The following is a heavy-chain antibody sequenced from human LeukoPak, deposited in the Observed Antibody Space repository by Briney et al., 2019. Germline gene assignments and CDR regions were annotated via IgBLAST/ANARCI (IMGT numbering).Heavy chain of an antibody. D-gene: IGHD4-17*01. J-gene: IGHJ4*02. V-gene: IGHV5-51*01. CDR1: GYSFTSYW. Sequence: GESLKISCKGSGYSFTSYWIGWVRQMPGKGLEWMGIIYPGDSDTRYSPSFQGQVTISADKSISTAYLQRSSLKASDTAMYYCATSPSSNDYGDKFDYWGQGTLVTVSS. CDR3: ATSPSSNDYGDKFDY. CDR2: IYPGDSDT.